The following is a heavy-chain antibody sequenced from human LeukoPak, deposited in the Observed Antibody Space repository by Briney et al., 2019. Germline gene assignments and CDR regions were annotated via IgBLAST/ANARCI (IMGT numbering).Heavy chain of an antibody. D-gene: IGHD3-22*01. CDR1: GFTFSSYW. CDR2: IKSDGST. J-gene: IGHJ1*01. Sequence: GGSLRLSCAASGFTFSSYWMHWVRQAPGKGLVWVSHIKSDGSTNYADSVKGRFTISRDNAKNTLSLQMNSLRAEDTGVYYCARAPSEIGGYYPEYFRHWGQGTLVTVSS. V-gene: IGHV3-74*01. CDR3: ARAPSEIGGYYPEYFRH.